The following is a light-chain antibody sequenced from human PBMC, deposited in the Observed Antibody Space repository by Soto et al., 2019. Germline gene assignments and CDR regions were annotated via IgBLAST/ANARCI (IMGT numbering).Light chain of an antibody. J-gene: IGKJ5*01. CDR1: QSVSNDY. CDR2: SVS. V-gene: IGKV3-20*01. Sequence: DRSPLSCTALQSVSNDYVAWVQQQPGQTPRLLIYSVSSRATGIPDRFSGSGSGTDFTLTISRLEPEEVAVYYCQQYGSSLISFGEGT. CDR3: QQYGSSLIS.